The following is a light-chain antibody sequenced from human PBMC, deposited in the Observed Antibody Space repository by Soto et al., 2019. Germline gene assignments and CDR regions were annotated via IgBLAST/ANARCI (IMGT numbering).Light chain of an antibody. J-gene: IGKJ2*01. Sequence: EIVLTQSPGTLSLSPGERATLSCRASQSISSSYLAWYQQKPGQAPRLLIYGASSRATGIPDRFSGSGSGTDFTLTISRLEPEDVAVFYCQQYGRSPKTFGRGTKLQIK. CDR1: QSISSSY. CDR3: QQYGRSPKT. CDR2: GAS. V-gene: IGKV3-20*01.